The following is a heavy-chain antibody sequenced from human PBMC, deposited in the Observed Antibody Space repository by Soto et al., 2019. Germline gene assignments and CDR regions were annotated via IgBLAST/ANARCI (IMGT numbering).Heavy chain of an antibody. D-gene: IGHD3-16*01. V-gene: IGHV1-69*01. CDR3: ATGGHNDAYNFSHGMDV. CDR2: VIPLFDTA. CDR1: GGIFTNNA. Sequence: QVQVVQSGAEVKKPGSSVKVSCKVSGGIFTNNAISWVRQAPGQGLEWLGGVIPLFDTAYYAQIFRGRLRFSADGAPTTAYIELTGLTAADTAADFCATGGHNDAYNFSHGMDVWGQGTTVTVS. J-gene: IGHJ6*02.